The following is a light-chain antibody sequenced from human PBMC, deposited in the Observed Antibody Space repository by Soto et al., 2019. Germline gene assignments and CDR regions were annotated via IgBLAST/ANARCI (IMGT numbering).Light chain of an antibody. CDR2: DAS. V-gene: IGKV3-11*01. CDR3: QQRSNPLT. CDR1: QSVSSY. Sequence: EIVLTQSPATLSLSPGERATLSCRASQSVSSYLAWYQQKPVQAPRLLIYDASNRATGIPARFSGSWSGTDFTITISSLEPEDFAVYYCQQRSNPLTFGGGTKVEIK. J-gene: IGKJ4*01.